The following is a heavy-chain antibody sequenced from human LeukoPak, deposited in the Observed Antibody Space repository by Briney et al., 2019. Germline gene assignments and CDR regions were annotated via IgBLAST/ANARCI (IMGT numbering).Heavy chain of an antibody. Sequence: ASVKVSCKASGYTFTSYGISWVRQAPGQGLEWMGWISAYNGNTNYAQKLQGRVTMTTDTSTSTAYMELRSLRSADPAVYYCARDRPAPWSGNKSDPSGQGTLVTVSS. CDR1: GYTFTSYG. V-gene: IGHV1-18*01. J-gene: IGHJ5*02. CDR2: ISAYNGNT. CDR3: ARDRPAPWSGNKSDP. D-gene: IGHD3-3*01.